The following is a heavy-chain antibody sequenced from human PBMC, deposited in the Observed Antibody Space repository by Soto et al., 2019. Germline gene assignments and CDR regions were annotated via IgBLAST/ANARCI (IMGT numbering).Heavy chain of an antibody. CDR3: ARDLGGPDY. D-gene: IGHD3-16*01. V-gene: IGHV3-7*01. CDR1: GFMFGVYW. J-gene: IGHJ4*02. CDR2: INDDGSER. Sequence: PGGSLRLSCEASGFMFGVYWMSWVRQAPGKGLEWVANINDDGSERNYVDSVKGRFTISRDTPNNLLFLQMNSLRDEDTAIYYCARDLGGPDYWGQGTLVTVSS.